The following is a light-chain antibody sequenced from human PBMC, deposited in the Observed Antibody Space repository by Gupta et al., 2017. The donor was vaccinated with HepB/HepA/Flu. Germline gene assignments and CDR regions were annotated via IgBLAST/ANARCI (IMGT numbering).Light chain of an antibody. V-gene: IGLV2-14*01. Sequence: SALSQPASVSGSPGQSISLSCTGASSDVGGYNYVSWSQQRPGKAPKLMIYDVSNRPPEVSNRFSDCKSGNTASLTISGHQDDDEAEYYCSSDTSSSTYVFGTGTKVTVL. CDR3: SSDTSSSTYV. CDR2: DVS. J-gene: IGLJ1*01. CDR1: SSDVGGYNY.